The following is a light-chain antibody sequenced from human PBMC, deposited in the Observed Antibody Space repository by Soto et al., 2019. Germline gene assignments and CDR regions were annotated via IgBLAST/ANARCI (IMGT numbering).Light chain of an antibody. V-gene: IGLV1-40*01. J-gene: IGLJ2*01. Sequence: QSVLTQPPSVSGAPGQRVTISCTGSSSNIGAGYDVHWYQQLPGTAPKLLIYGNSNRPSGVPDRFSGSKSGTSASLAITGLQAEDEADYYCQSYASSLSGHVVFGGGTQLTVL. CDR2: GNS. CDR3: QSYASSLSGHVV. CDR1: SSNIGAGYD.